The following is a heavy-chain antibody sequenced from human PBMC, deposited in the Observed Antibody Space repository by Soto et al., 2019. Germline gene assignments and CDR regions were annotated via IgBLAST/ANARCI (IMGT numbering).Heavy chain of an antibody. CDR2: INPNSGGT. CDR3: AREDARYCSGGSCSRGYYYYGMDV. Sequence: ASVKVSFKASGYTFTGYYMHWVRQAPGQGLEWMGWINPNSGGTNYAQKFQGRVTMTRDTSISTAYMELSRLRSDDTAVYYCAREDARYCSGGSCSRGYYYYGMDVWGQGTTVTVSS. D-gene: IGHD2-15*01. J-gene: IGHJ6*02. V-gene: IGHV1-2*02. CDR1: GYTFTGYY.